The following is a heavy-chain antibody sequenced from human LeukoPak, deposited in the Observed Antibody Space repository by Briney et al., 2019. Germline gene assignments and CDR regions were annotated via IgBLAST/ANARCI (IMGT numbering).Heavy chain of an antibody. J-gene: IGHJ6*02. CDR3: AKDKGWGYSAYDCYGMDV. Sequence: GGSLGLSCAASGFTFRNYVIHWVRQAPGKGLEWVAVTSSDLNVKLYADSVKGRFTISRDNSKNTLYLQMNSLRAEDTAVYYCAKDKGWGYSAYDCYGMDVWGQGTTVTVSS. CDR2: TSSDLNVK. V-gene: IGHV3-30*18. D-gene: IGHD1-26*01. CDR1: GFTFRNYV.